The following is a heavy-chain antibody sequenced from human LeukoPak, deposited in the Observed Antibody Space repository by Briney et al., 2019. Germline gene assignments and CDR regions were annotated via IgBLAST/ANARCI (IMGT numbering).Heavy chain of an antibody. Sequence: GRSLRLSCAASGFTFSSYGMHWVRQAPGKGLEWVAVISYDGSNKYYADSVKGRFTISRDNPKNMLYLQMNSLRAEDTAVYYCASRARSGYYYGMDVWGQGTTVTVSS. J-gene: IGHJ6*02. CDR1: GFTFSSYG. V-gene: IGHV3-30*03. CDR2: ISYDGSNK. D-gene: IGHD3-10*01. CDR3: ASRARSGYYYGMDV.